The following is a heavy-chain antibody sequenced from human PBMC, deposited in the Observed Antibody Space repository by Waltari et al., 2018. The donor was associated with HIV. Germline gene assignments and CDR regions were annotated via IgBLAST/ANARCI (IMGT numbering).Heavy chain of an antibody. CDR2: MYSGGST. CDR1: GFTVSSTY. J-gene: IGHJ5*02. D-gene: IGHD6-13*01. CDR3: AREPAAVSSLLFRWFDP. Sequence: EVQLVESGGGLIQPGGSLRLSCAASGFTVSSTYLSWVRQAPGKGLGWVSVMYSGGSTYYADSVKGRFTISRDNSKNTLYLQMNSLRAEDTAVYYCAREPAAVSSLLFRWFDPWGQGTLVTVSS. V-gene: IGHV3-53*01.